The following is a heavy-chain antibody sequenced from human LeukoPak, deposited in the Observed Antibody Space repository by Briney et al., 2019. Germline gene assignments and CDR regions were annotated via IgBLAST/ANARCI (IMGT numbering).Heavy chain of an antibody. CDR2: ISGSGGST. CDR3: VKDLSRCGIGGHTSCYSFDY. J-gene: IGHJ4*02. V-gene: IGHV3-23*01. CDR1: GFTFSSYA. D-gene: IGHD2-2*02. Sequence: GGSLRLSCAASGFTFSSYAMSWVRQAPGKGLERVSAISGSGGSTYYADSVKGRFTISRDNSKNTLYLQMNSLRAEDTAVYYCVKDLSRCGIGGHTSCYSFDYWGQGTLVTVSS.